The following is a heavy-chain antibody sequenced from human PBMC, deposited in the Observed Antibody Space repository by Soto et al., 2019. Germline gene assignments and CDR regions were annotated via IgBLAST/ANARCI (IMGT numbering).Heavy chain of an antibody. J-gene: IGHJ6*02. CDR2: ISAYNGNT. D-gene: IGHD2-15*01. Sequence: ASVKVSCKASGYTFTSYGISWVRQAPGQGLEWMGWISAYNGNTNYAQKLQGRVTMTTDTSASTAYMELRSLRSDDTAVYYCARGYCSGGSCSKRDYYGMDVWGQGTTVTVSS. V-gene: IGHV1-18*04. CDR1: GYTFTSYG. CDR3: ARGYCSGGSCSKRDYYGMDV.